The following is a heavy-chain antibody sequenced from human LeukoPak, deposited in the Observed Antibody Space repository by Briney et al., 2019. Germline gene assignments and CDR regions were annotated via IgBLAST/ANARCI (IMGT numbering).Heavy chain of an antibody. J-gene: IGHJ4*02. D-gene: IGHD1-26*01. CDR2: ISYDGSNK. Sequence: GGSLRLSCAASGFTFSSYAMHWVRQAPGKGLEWVAVISYDGSNKYYADSVKGRFTISRDNSKNTLYLQMNSLRAEDTAVYYCAKDRRGSYYEYWGQGTLVTVSS. V-gene: IGHV3-30*04. CDR3: AKDRRGSYYEY. CDR1: GFTFSSYA.